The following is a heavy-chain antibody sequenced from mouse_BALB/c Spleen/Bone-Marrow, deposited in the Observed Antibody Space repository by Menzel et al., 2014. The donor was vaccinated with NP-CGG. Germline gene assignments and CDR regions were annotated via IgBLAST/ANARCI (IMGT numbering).Heavy chain of an antibody. Sequence: VKLMESGADLVRPGASVKLSCKSSGYTFTSYWMNWVKQRPEQGLEWFGRIDPYDSETHYNQKFKDKAILTVDKSSSTAYMQLSSLTSEDSAVYYCARYDGYYDYWGQGTTLTVSS. CDR2: IDPYDSET. CDR1: GYTFTSYW. CDR3: ARYDGYYDY. D-gene: IGHD2-3*01. J-gene: IGHJ2*01. V-gene: IGHV1-74*01.